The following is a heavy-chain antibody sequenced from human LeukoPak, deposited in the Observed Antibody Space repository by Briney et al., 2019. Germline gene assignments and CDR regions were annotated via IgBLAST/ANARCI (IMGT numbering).Heavy chain of an antibody. D-gene: IGHD5-24*01. V-gene: IGHV3-7*03. CDR1: GFTFSDYW. CDR3: ARVQDGYSKYAFDI. CDR2: IKQDGSEK. J-gene: IGHJ3*02. Sequence: PGGSLRLSCAASGFTFSDYWMTWVRQAPGKGLEWVANIKQDGSEKYYVDSVKGRFTISRDNAKNSLYLQMNSLRAEDTAVYYCARVQDGYSKYAFDIWGQGTMVTVSS.